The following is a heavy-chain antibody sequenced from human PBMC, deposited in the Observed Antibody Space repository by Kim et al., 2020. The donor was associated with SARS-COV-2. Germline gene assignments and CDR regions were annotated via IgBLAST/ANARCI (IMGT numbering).Heavy chain of an antibody. CDR3: VRWIPSV. J-gene: IGHJ4*01. D-gene: IGHD5-12*01. V-gene: IGHV3-7*03. Sequence: GGSLRLSCAASGFTFSSYWMSWVRQAPGKGLEWVANLNQDGIAKYYVDPVKGRFTISRDNAKNSVFLEMNSLRAEDTAVYYCVRWIPSVGGHGSLVTVS. CDR2: LNQDGIAK. CDR1: GFTFSSYW.